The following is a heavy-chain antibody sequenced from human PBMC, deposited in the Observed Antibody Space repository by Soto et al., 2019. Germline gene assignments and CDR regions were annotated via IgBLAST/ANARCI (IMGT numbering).Heavy chain of an antibody. V-gene: IGHV3-23*01. Sequence: GGSLRLSCAASGFTFSSYSLDWVRQAPGKGLEWVTYITSSGASTYYADSVQGRFTISRDNSKSTLYLQMNSLRAEDTALYYCAKGRSYYYYYGVDVWGQGTTVTVSS. CDR3: AKGRSYYYYYGVDV. CDR1: GFTFSSYS. J-gene: IGHJ6*02. CDR2: ITSSGAST.